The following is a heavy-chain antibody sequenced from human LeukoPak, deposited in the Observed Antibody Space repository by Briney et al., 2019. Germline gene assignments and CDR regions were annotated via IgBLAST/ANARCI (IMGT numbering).Heavy chain of an antibody. CDR1: GTSISSSAYY. CDR3: ARQASDYYYYYMDV. V-gene: IGHV4-39*01. J-gene: IGHJ6*03. Sequence: TETLSLTCTVSGTSISSSAYYWGWIRQVPGKGLEWIGSIYYSGTAYYNPSLESRVTISEDTSRSRFSLMLTSVTAADTAVYYCARQASDYYYYYMDVWGQGTTVIVAS. CDR2: IYYSGTA.